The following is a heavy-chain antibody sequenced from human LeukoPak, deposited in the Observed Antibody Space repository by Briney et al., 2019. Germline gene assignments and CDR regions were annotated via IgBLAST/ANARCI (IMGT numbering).Heavy chain of an antibody. CDR2: ISAYNGNT. V-gene: IGHV1-18*01. CDR1: GYTFTSYG. D-gene: IGHD5-18*01. Sequence: ASVKVSCKASGYTFTSYGISWVRQAPGQGLEWMGWISAYNGNTNYAQKLQGRVTMTRDTSTSTVYMELSSLRSEDTAVYYCARDQKDVRIQLFRRVYYYGMDVWGQGTTVTVSS. CDR3: ARDQKDVRIQLFRRVYYYGMDV. J-gene: IGHJ6*02.